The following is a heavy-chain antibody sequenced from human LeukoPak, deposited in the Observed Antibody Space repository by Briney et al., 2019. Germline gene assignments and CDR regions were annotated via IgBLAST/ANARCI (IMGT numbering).Heavy chain of an antibody. CDR2: ISWNSGSI. D-gene: IGHD3-10*01. CDR1: GFTFDDYA. V-gene: IGHV3-9*01. Sequence: GGSLRLSCAASGFTFDDYAMHWVRQAPGKGLEWVSGISWNSGSIGYADSVKGRFTISRDNSKNTLYLQMNSLRAEDTAVYYCARYYYGSGNWGQGTLVTVSS. J-gene: IGHJ4*02. CDR3: ARYYYGSGN.